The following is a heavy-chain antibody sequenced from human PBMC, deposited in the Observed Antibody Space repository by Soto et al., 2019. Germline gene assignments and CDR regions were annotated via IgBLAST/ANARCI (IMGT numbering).Heavy chain of an antibody. CDR1: GDSVSSNGAA. Sequence: PSQTLSLTCAVSGDSVSSNGAAWNWIRQSPSRGLEWLGRTYYRSKWYNDYAVSVKGRISINPDTSKNLFSLQLNSVTPEDTAVYYCARDRKGGLVMDVWGQGTTVTVSS. D-gene: IGHD3-16*01. CDR2: TYYRSKWYN. CDR3: ARDRKGGLVMDV. J-gene: IGHJ6*02. V-gene: IGHV6-1*01.